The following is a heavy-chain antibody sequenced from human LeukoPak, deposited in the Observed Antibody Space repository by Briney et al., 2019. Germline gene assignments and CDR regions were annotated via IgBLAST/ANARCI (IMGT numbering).Heavy chain of an antibody. CDR3: ARDWQPYYYYYYMDV. D-gene: IGHD6-13*01. V-gene: IGHV1-18*01. CDR1: RYTFTSYG. Sequence: ASVKVSCKAFRYTFTSYGISWVRQAPGQGLEWLGWISAYNGNTNYAQKLQGRVTMTTDTSTSTAYMELRSLRSDDTAVYYCARDWQPYYYYYYMDVWGKGTTVTVSS. CDR2: ISAYNGNT. J-gene: IGHJ6*03.